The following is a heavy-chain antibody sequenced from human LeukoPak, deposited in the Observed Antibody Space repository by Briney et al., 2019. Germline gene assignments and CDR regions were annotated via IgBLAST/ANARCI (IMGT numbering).Heavy chain of an antibody. D-gene: IGHD3-10*01. J-gene: IGHJ4*02. CDR3: ASPWGFGETG. Sequence: ASVKVSCKASGGTFSSYAISWVRQAPGQRLEWMGGIIPIFGTANYAQKFQGRVTITKDESTSTAYMELSSLRSEDTAVYYCASPWGFGETGWGQGTLVTVSS. V-gene: IGHV1-69*05. CDR1: GGTFSSYA. CDR2: IIPIFGTA.